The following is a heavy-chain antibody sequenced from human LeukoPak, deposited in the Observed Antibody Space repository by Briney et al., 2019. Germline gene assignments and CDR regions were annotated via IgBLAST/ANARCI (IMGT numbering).Heavy chain of an antibody. D-gene: IGHD3-22*01. J-gene: IGHJ3*02. V-gene: IGHV4-34*01. CDR3: ARGPYSYDSSGAFDI. Sequence: PSETLSLTCAVYGGSFSGYYWSWIRQPPGKGLEWIGEINHSGSTNYNPSLKSRVTISVDTSKNQYSLKLSSVTAADTAVYFCARGPYSYDSSGAFDIWGQGTMVTVSS. CDR2: INHSGST. CDR1: GGSFSGYY.